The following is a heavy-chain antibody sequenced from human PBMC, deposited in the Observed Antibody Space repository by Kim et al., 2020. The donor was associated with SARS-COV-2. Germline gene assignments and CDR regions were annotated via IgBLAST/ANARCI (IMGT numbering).Heavy chain of an antibody. Sequence: GGSLRLSCAASGFTFSSYSMNWVRQAPGKGLEWVSSISSSSSYIYYADSVKGRFTISRDNAKNSLYLQMNSLRAEDTAVYYCARDSYSSSWYSRAEYFQHWGQGTLVTVSS. CDR2: ISSSSSYI. CDR3: ARDSYSSSWYSRAEYFQH. CDR1: GFTFSSYS. D-gene: IGHD6-13*01. V-gene: IGHV3-21*01. J-gene: IGHJ1*01.